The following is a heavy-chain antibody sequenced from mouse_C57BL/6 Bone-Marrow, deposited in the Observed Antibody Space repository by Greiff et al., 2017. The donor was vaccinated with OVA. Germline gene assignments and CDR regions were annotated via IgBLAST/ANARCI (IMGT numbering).Heavy chain of an antibody. CDR1: GFTFSSYG. CDR2: ISSGGSYT. CDR3: ARHGYYGSSYYFDY. D-gene: IGHD1-1*01. J-gene: IGHJ2*01. Sequence: EVQLVESGGDLVKPGGSLKLSCAASGFTFSSYGMSWVRQTPDKRLEWVATISSGGSYTYYPDSVKGRFTISSDNAKNTLYLQMMSLKSEDTAMYYCARHGYYGSSYYFDYWGQGTTLTVSS. V-gene: IGHV5-6*01.